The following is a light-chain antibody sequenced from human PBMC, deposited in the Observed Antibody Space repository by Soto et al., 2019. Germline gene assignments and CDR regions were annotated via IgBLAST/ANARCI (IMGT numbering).Light chain of an antibody. CDR2: GAS. J-gene: IGKJ2*01. Sequence: EIVMTQSPATLSVSPGERATLSCRASQSVGRNLAWYQQKPGQAPRLLIYGASTRATGIPARFSGSGSGTEFTLTISSLQSEDFAVYYCQQYNNWPPMYTFGQGTKLEIK. CDR1: QSVGRN. V-gene: IGKV3-15*01. CDR3: QQYNNWPPMYT.